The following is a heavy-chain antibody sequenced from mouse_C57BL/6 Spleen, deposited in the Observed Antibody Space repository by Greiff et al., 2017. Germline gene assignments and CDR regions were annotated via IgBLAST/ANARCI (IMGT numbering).Heavy chain of an antibody. D-gene: IGHD4-1*01. CDR3: VRQTGTRGFDY. Sequence: DVKLVESGGGLVQPKGSLKLSCAASGFSFNTYAMNWVRQAPGKGLEWVALIRSKSNNYATYYADSVKDRFTISRDDSESMLYLQMNNLETEDTAMYCCVRQTGTRGFDYWGQGTTLTVSS. CDR2: IRSKSNNYAT. J-gene: IGHJ2*01. CDR1: GFSFNTYA. V-gene: IGHV10-1*01.